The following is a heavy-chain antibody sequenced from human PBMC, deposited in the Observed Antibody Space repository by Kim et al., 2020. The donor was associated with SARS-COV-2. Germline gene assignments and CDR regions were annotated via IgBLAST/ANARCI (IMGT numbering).Heavy chain of an antibody. V-gene: IGHV3-53*01. CDR1: GFTVSSNY. CDR3: ARPLAVAGRPD. Sequence: GGSLRLSCAASGFTVSSNYMSWVRQAPGKGLEWVSVIYSGGSTYYADSVKGRFTISRDNSKNTLYLQMNSLRAEDTAVYYCARPLAVAGRPDWGQGTLVTVSS. J-gene: IGHJ4*02. CDR2: IYSGGST. D-gene: IGHD6-19*01.